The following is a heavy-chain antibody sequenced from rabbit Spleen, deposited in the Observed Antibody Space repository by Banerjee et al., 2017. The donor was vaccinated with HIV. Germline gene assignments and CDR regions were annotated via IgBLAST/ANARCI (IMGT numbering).Heavy chain of an antibody. D-gene: IGHD3-1*01. V-gene: IGHV1S7*01. CDR3: SRGADSGGAGYDL. CDR2: IDPVFGIT. Sequence: QLKESGGGLVQPGGSLKLSCKASGFDFSNYYMNWVRQAPGKGLEWIGYIDPVFGITYYANWVNGRFSISRENAQNTVFLQMTSLTAADTATYFCSRGADSGGAGYDLWGPGTLVTVS. J-gene: IGHJ4*01. CDR1: GFDFSNYY.